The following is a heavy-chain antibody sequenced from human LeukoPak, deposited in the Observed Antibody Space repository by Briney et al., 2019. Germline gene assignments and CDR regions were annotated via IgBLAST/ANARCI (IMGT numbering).Heavy chain of an antibody. D-gene: IGHD1-1*01. J-gene: IGHJ4*02. V-gene: IGHV3-48*02. CDR1: GFTFSNYG. CDR2: IGSGSSPT. Sequence: GGSLRLSCAASGFTFSNYGMSWVRQAPGKGLEWVSYIGSGSSPTCYAESMKGRFTISRDNANNSLYLQMNSLRDEDTAVYYCAREATLIQWGQGTLVTVSS. CDR3: AREATLIQ.